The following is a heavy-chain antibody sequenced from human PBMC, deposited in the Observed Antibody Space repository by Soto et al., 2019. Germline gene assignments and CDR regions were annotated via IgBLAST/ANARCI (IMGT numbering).Heavy chain of an antibody. J-gene: IGHJ4*02. D-gene: IGHD3-22*01. V-gene: IGHV1-69*13. Sequence: SVKVSCKASGGTFSIYAISWVRQAPGQGLEWMGGIIPIFGTANYAQKFQGRVTITADESTSTAYMELSSLRSEDTAVYYCASPIGPYDSSGYYSFDYWGQGTLVTVSS. CDR3: ASPIGPYDSSGYYSFDY. CDR2: IIPIFGTA. CDR1: GGTFSIYA.